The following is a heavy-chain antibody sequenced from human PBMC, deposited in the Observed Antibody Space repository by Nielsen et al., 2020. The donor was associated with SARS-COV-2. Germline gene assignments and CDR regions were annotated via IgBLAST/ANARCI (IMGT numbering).Heavy chain of an antibody. CDR3: ARQYYYDSSGYYYDLDY. V-gene: IGHV1-46*01. CDR2: INPSGGST. Sequence: ASVKVSCKASGGTFSSYAISWVRQAPGQGLEWMGIINPSGGSTSYAQKFQGRVTMTRDTSTSTVYMELSSLRSEDTAVYYCARQYYYDSSGYYYDLDYWGQGTLVTVSS. D-gene: IGHD3-22*01. CDR1: GGTFSSYA. J-gene: IGHJ4*02.